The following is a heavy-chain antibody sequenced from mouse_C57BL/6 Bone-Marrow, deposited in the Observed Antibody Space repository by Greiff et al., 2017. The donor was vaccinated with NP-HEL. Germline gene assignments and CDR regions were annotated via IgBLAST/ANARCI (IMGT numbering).Heavy chain of an antibody. Sequence: QVQLQQPGAELVKPGASVKLSCKASGYTFTSYWMQWVKQRPGQGLEWIGEIDPSDSYTNYNQKFKGKATLTVDTSSSTAYMQLSSLTSEDSAVYYCFLLWLRRRAYWGQGTLVTVSA. CDR2: IDPSDSYT. J-gene: IGHJ3*01. V-gene: IGHV1-50*01. D-gene: IGHD2-2*01. CDR1: GYTFTSYW. CDR3: FLLWLRRRAY.